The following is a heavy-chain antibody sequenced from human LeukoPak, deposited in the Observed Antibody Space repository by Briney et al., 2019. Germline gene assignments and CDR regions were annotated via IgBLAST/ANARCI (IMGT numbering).Heavy chain of an antibody. J-gene: IGHJ3*02. CDR1: GGSISSGGYY. CDR3: ARGTDIVVHDAFDI. CDR2: IYYSGST. D-gene: IGHD5-12*01. Sequence: SETLSLTCTVSGGSISSGGYYWSWIRQHPGKGLEWIGYIYYSGSTYYNPSLKSRVTISVDTSKNQFSLKLSSVTAADTAVYYCARGTDIVVHDAFDIWGQGTMATVSS. V-gene: IGHV4-31*03.